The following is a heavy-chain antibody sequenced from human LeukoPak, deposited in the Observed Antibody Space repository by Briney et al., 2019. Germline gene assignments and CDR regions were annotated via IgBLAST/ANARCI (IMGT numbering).Heavy chain of an antibody. V-gene: IGHV7-4-1*02. Sequence: ASVKVSCKASGYTFTSYAMNWVRQAPGKGLEWMGWINTNTGNPTYAQGFTGRFVFSLDTSVSTAYLQISSLKAEDTAVYYCARDVLRFLEWPPRRGMDVWGQGTTVTVSS. CDR3: ARDVLRFLEWPPRRGMDV. CDR2: INTNTGNP. CDR1: GYTFTSYA. J-gene: IGHJ6*02. D-gene: IGHD3-3*01.